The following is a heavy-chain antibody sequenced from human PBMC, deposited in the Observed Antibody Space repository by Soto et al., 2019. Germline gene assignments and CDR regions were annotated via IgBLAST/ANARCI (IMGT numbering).Heavy chain of an antibody. V-gene: IGHV4-59*01. D-gene: IGHD6-6*01. Sequence: SETLSLTCTVSGGSINDFYWSWIRQPPGKGLEWIGYIYYSGSTDYNPSLKGRVTISVDTSKNQFSLKLRSVTAADTAVYYCARVGGVAARTFDYWGQGTLVTV. CDR2: IYYSGST. J-gene: IGHJ4*02. CDR1: GGSINDFY. CDR3: ARVGGVAARTFDY.